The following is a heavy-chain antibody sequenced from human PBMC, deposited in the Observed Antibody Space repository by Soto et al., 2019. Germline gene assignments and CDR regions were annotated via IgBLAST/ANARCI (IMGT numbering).Heavy chain of an antibody. J-gene: IGHJ5*02. CDR3: GRDGVGATPLGWFDP. CDR1: GYTFIGYY. CDR2: INPRSGDT. Sequence: ASVKVSCKASGYTFIGYYIHWVRQAPGQGLEWMGRINPRSGDTTYAQKFQGRLTMTRDTSISTAYMELSSLRSDDTAVYYCGRDGVGATPLGWFDPWGQGSLVTVSS. D-gene: IGHD1-26*01. V-gene: IGHV1-2*06.